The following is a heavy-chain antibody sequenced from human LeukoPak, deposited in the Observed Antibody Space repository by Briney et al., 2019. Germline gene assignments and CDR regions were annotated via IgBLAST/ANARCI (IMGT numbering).Heavy chain of an antibody. J-gene: IGHJ4*02. CDR3: ARGGSGSSKYWVF. CDR2: INGDGSEK. D-gene: IGHD2-8*02. Sequence: GGSLRLSCAAGFSLSRYWMTWVRQAPGRGVEWVANINGDGSEKYYGDSVKGRFSISRGNAENSRFLQMNNLRVEDSAVYYRARGGSGSSKYWVFWGQGTLVTVSS. CDR1: GFSLSRYW. V-gene: IGHV3-7*01.